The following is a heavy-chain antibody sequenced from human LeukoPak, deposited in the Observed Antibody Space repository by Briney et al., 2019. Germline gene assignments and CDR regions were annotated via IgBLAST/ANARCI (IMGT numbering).Heavy chain of an antibody. CDR3: ARDLALYSGSYSAYDY. CDR2: INSDGSST. V-gene: IGHV3-74*01. D-gene: IGHD1-26*01. Sequence: PGGSLRLSCAVSGFTFDDYAMNWVRQAPGKGLEWVSRINSDGSSTSYADSVKGRFTISRDNAKNTLYLQMKSLRAEDTAVYYCARDLALYSGSYSAYDYWGQGTLVTVSS. CDR1: GFTFDDYA. J-gene: IGHJ4*02.